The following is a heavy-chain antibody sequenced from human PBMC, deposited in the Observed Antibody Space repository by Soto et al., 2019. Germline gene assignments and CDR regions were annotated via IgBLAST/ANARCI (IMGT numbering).Heavy chain of an antibody. CDR1: GFTFSSYG. D-gene: IGHD5-12*01. V-gene: IGHV3-30*18. CDR2: ISYDGSNK. Sequence: QVQLVESGGGVVQPGRSLRLSCAASGFTFSSYGMHWVRQAPGKGLEWVAVISYDGSNKYYADSVKGRFTISRDNSKNTLYLQMNSLRAEDTAVYYCAKGVQYSGYDWHYFDYWGQGTLVTVSS. J-gene: IGHJ4*02. CDR3: AKGVQYSGYDWHYFDY.